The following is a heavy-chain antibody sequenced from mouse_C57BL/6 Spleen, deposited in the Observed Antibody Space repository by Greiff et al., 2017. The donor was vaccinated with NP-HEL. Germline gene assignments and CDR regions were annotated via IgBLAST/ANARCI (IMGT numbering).Heavy chain of an antibody. J-gene: IGHJ3*01. Sequence: QVQLQQPGAELVKPGASVKLSCKASGYTFTSYWMQWVKQRPGQGLEWIGEIDPSDSYTNYNQKFKGKATLTVDTSSSTAYMQLSSLTSEDSAVYYCASFLFYGYDEGEAYWGQGTLVTVSA. V-gene: IGHV1-50*01. CDR1: GYTFTSYW. CDR2: IDPSDSYT. D-gene: IGHD2-2*01. CDR3: ASFLFYGYDEGEAY.